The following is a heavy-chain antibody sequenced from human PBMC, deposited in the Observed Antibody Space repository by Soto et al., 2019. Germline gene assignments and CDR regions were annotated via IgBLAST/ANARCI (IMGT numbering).Heavy chain of an antibody. CDR2: IKQDGSEK. V-gene: IGHV3-7*01. J-gene: IGHJ4*02. CDR3: ARRPSYPTPYFDY. CDR1: GFTFSSLG. D-gene: IGHD3-10*01. Sequence: TGGSLRLSCAASGFTFSSLGMDWVRQAPGKGLEWVANIKQDGSEKYYVDSVKGRFTISRDNAKNSLYLQMNSLRAEDTAVYYSARRPSYPTPYFDYWGQGTLVTVSS.